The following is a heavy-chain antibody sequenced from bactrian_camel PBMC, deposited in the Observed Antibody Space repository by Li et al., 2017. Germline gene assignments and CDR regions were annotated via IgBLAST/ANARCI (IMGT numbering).Heavy chain of an antibody. CDR3: AADLGPCQVRGRNLVPRPTTFGY. CDR1: GDHISTYY. J-gene: IGHJ6*01. D-gene: IGHD1*01. V-gene: IGHV3S28*01. Sequence: QLVESGGGSVQAGGSLRLSCAASGDHISTYYKTYCLAWFRQGPAKEREGVALIDPNGATTYADSVTRRFTISKDNAKNTLYLQMNSLKPEDTAMYYCAADLGPCQVRGRNLVPRPTTFGYWGQGTQVTVS. CDR2: IDPNGATT.